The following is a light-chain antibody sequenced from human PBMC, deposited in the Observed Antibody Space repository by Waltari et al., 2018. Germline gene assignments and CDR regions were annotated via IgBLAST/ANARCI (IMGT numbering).Light chain of an antibody. CDR1: NIGSKG. Sequence: SYVVTQPPSMSAAPGQTARITYGGRNIGSKGVHWYQQRPSQAPVLVVYDDKDRPSGIPERFSGSNSGNTATLTISRVEAGDEADYYCQVWDINSDHIWVFGGGTKLTVL. V-gene: IGLV3-21*02. CDR2: DDK. CDR3: QVWDINSDHIWV. J-gene: IGLJ3*02.